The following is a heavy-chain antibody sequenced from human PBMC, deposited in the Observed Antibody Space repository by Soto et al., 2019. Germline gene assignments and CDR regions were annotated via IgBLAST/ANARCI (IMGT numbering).Heavy chain of an antibody. D-gene: IGHD4-17*01. Sequence: QVQLVESGGGVVQPGRSLRLSCAASGFTFSSYGMHWVRQAPGKGLEWVAVISYDGSNKYYADSVKGRFTISRDNSKNTLYLQMNSLRAEDTAVYYCAKDGRFQAFGVTTVHYYYGMDVWGQGTTVTVSS. CDR2: ISYDGSNK. J-gene: IGHJ6*02. CDR1: GFTFSSYG. CDR3: AKDGRFQAFGVTTVHYYYGMDV. V-gene: IGHV3-30*18.